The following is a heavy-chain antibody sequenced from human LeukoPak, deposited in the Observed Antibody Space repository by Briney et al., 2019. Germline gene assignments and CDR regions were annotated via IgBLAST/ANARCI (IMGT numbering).Heavy chain of an antibody. CDR3: ARDILRGSSWYSYYYYYGMDV. CDR1: GYTFMDYY. CDR2: INPTSGGT. V-gene: IGHV1-2*02. Sequence: GASVKVSCKASGYTFMDYYMHWVRQAPGQGLEWMGWINPTSGGTNYAQKFQGRVTMTTDTSTSTAYMELRSLRSDDTAVYYCARDILRGSSWYSYYYYYGMDVWGQGTTVTVSS. D-gene: IGHD6-13*01. J-gene: IGHJ6*02.